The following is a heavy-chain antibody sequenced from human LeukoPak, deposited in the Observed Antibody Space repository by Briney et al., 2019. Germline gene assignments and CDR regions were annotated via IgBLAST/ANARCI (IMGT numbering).Heavy chain of an antibody. CDR1: GFTFSSYA. D-gene: IGHD3-22*01. Sequence: GGSLRLSCAASGFTFSSYAMSWVRQAPGKGLEWVSAISGSGGSTYYADSVKGRFTISRDNSKNTLYLQMNSLRAEDTAVYYCATRGSGYPTWSYYYGMDVWGQGTTVTVSS. V-gene: IGHV3-23*01. CDR3: ATRGSGYPTWSYYYGMDV. CDR2: ISGSGGST. J-gene: IGHJ6*02.